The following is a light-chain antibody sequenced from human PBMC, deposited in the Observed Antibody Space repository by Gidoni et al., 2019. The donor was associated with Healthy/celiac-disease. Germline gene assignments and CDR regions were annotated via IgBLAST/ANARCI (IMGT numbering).Light chain of an antibody. V-gene: IGLV2-11*01. J-gene: IGLJ3*02. CDR2: DVS. CDR3: CSYAGSYWV. Sequence: QSALTQPRAVSGSPGQSVTISCTGTSSDVGGYHYVSWYQQHPVKAPKLMIYDVSKRPSGVPDRFSGSKSGNTASLTISGLQAEDEADYYCCSYAGSYWVFGGGTKLTVL. CDR1: SSDVGGYHY.